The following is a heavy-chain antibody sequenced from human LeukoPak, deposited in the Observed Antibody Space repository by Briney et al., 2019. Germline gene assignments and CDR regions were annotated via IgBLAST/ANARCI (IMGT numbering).Heavy chain of an antibody. CDR3: ARHFCLPRGNGDCYFYFDY. D-gene: IGHD2-21*02. CDR2: IYYSGST. V-gene: IGHV4-59*08. CDR1: GGSISSYY. J-gene: IGHJ4*02. Sequence: SETLSLTCTVSGGSISSYYWSWIRQPPGKGLEWIGYIYYSGSTNYNPSLKSRVTISVDTSKNQFSLKLSSVTAADTAVYYCARHFCLPRGNGDCYFYFDYWGQGTLVTVSS.